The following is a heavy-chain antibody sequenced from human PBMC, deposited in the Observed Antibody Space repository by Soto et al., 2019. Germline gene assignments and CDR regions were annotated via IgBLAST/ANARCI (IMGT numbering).Heavy chain of an antibody. CDR2: MNPNSGNT. V-gene: IGHV1-8*01. CDR3: ARGAYYYDSSGGDAFDI. CDR1: GYTFTSYD. Sequence: QVQLVQSGAEVKKPGASVKVSCKASGYTFTSYDINWVRQATGQGLEWMGWMNPNSGNTGYAQKFQGRVTMTRNTSISTAYMELSSLRSEDTAVYYCARGAYYYDSSGGDAFDIWCQGTMVTVSS. D-gene: IGHD3-22*01. J-gene: IGHJ3*02.